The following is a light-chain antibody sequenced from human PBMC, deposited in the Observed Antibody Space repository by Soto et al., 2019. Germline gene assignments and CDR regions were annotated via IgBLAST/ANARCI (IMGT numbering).Light chain of an antibody. CDR2: EGF. J-gene: IGLJ1*01. V-gene: IGLV2-23*01. Sequence: QSALTQPASVSGSPGQSITLSCTGTSNDVGTYNLVSWYQQHPGKAPKLIIFEGFKRPSGVPNRFSGSKSGNTASLTISGLLAEDEADYYCSSSAGSTTYVFRTGTKVTVL. CDR1: SNDVGTYNL. CDR3: SSSAGSTTYV.